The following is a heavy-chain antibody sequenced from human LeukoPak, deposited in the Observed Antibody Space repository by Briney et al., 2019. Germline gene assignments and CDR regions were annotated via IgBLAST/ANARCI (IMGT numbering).Heavy chain of an antibody. D-gene: IGHD6-13*01. CDR2: IDWDDDK. J-gene: IGHJ4*02. CDR1: GFSLSTSGMC. CDR3: ARTPPVAAAGSFDY. Sequence: SGPTLVNPTQTLTLTCTFSGFSLSTSGMCVSWIRQPPGKALEWLARIDWDDDKYYSTSLKTRLTISMDASKNQVVLTMTNMDPVDTATYYCARTPPVAAAGSFDYWGQGTLVTVSS. V-gene: IGHV2-70*11.